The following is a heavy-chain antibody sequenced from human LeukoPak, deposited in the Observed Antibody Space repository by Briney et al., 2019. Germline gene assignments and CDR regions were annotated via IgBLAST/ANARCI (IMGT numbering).Heavy chain of an antibody. D-gene: IGHD3-22*01. CDR2: IYPGDSDT. Sequence: GESLKISCKGSGYSFTSYWIGWVRQMPGKGLEWMGIIYPGDSDTRYSPSFQGQVTISADKSISPAYLQWSSLKASDTAMYYWARRRDSSGHYPYYFDYWGQGTLVTVSS. CDR3: ARRRDSSGHYPYYFDY. V-gene: IGHV5-51*01. CDR1: GYSFTSYW. J-gene: IGHJ4*02.